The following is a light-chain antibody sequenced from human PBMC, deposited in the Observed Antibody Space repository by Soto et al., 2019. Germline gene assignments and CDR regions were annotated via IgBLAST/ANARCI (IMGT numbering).Light chain of an antibody. CDR3: QQYDNWPST. J-gene: IGKJ5*01. CDR1: QSVSSN. V-gene: IGKV3-15*01. CDR2: GAA. Sequence: DIVMTQSPATLSVSPGERATLSCRASQSVSSNLAWYQQKPGQAPRLLISGAATRATGIPARLSGSGSGTEFTLTISRLRSEDFAVYYCQQYDNWPSTFGQGTRLEIK.